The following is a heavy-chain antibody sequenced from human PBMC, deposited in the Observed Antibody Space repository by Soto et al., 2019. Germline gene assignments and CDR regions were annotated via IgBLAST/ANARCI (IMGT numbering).Heavy chain of an antibody. CDR2: IYYSGST. CDR3: ARDVPRADPGSAFDI. Sequence: QVQLQESGPGLVKPSETLSLTCTVSGGSISSYYWSWIRQPPGKGLEWIGYIYYSGSTNYNPSLKSRVTISVDTSKNQFSLKLSSVTAADTAVYYCARDVPRADPGSAFDIWGQGTMVTVSS. V-gene: IGHV4-59*01. J-gene: IGHJ3*02. D-gene: IGHD3-10*02. CDR1: GGSISSYY.